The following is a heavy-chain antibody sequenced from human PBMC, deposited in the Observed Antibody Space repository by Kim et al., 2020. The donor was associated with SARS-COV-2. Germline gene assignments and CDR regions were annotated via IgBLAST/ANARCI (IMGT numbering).Heavy chain of an antibody. V-gene: IGHV3-7*01. D-gene: IGHD6-19*01. CDR2: IKQDGSEK. Sequence: GGSLRLSCAASGFTFSSYWMSWVRQAPGKGLEWVANIKQDGSEKYYVDSVKGRFTISRDNAKNSLYLQMNSLRAEDTAVYYCARGGPSSGWYLLYYYYYGMDVWGQGTTVTVSS. CDR1: GFTFSSYW. J-gene: IGHJ6*02. CDR3: ARGGPSSGWYLLYYYYYGMDV.